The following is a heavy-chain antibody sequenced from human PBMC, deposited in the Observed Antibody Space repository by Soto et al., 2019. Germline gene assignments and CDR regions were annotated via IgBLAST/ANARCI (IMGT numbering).Heavy chain of an antibody. J-gene: IGHJ6*02. CDR2: INAGYGNT. D-gene: IGHD2-2*01. Sequence: ASVKVSCKASGYTFSSYAMHWVRQAPGQRLEWMGWINAGYGNTKSSQKFQDRVTISRDTSASTAYMELTSLRSEDTAVYYCARGVENIVVVLDVFGYYGMDVWGQGTTVTVSS. CDR1: GYTFSSYA. V-gene: IGHV1-3*01. CDR3: ARGVENIVVVLDVFGYYGMDV.